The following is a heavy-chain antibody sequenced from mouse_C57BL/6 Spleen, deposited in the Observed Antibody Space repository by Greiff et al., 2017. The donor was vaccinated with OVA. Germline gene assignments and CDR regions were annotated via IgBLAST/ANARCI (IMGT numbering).Heavy chain of an antibody. CDR2: IDPSDSYT. Sequence: VQLQQPGAELVRPGTSVKLSCKASGYTFTSYWMHWVKQRPGQGLEWIGVIDPSDSYTNYNQKFKGKATLTVDTSSSTAYMQLSSLTSDDSAVYYFAIRVYYDYDFDYWGQGTTLTVSS. CDR1: GYTFTSYW. D-gene: IGHD2-4*01. J-gene: IGHJ2*01. CDR3: AIRVYYDYDFDY. V-gene: IGHV1-59*01.